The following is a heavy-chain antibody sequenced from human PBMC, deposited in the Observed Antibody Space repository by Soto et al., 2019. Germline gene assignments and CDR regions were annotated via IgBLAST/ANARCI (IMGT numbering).Heavy chain of an antibody. V-gene: IGHV1-46*01. CDR3: ARAASAYSSYDNWFDP. Sequence: AXVNVSFKSSVYTFTSYYMHWVRQAPGQGLEWMGIINPSGGSTSYAQKFQGRVTMTRDTSTSTVYMELSSLRSEDTAVYYCARAASAYSSYDNWFDPWGQGTLVTVSS. D-gene: IGHD6-6*01. CDR1: VYTFTSYY. CDR2: INPSGGST. J-gene: IGHJ5*02.